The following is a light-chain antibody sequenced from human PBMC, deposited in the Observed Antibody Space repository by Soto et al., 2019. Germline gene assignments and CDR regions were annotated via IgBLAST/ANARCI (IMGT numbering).Light chain of an antibody. CDR1: QGVSTY. CDR2: AAS. CDR3: QQYYIFPLA. J-gene: IGKJ4*01. V-gene: IGKV1D-8*01. Sequence: VLWMTQSPSFLSASTGDRVTITCRTSQGVSTYVAWYQQKPGKPPKPLIYAASTLHSGVPARFSGSGSGTDFTLTISGLQSEDFATYYCQQYYIFPLAFGGGTKVDIK.